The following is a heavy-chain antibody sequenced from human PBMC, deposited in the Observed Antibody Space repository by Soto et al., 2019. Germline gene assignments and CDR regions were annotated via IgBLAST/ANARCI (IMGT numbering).Heavy chain of an antibody. D-gene: IGHD6-13*01. J-gene: IGHJ4*02. CDR1: GFTFSSYS. Sequence: EVQLVESGGGLVKPGGSLRLSCAASGFTFSSYSMNWVRQAPGKGLEWVSSISSSSSYIYYADSVKGRFTISRDNAKNSLYQKMNSLRAEDTAVYYCATKGYTGGYWGQGTLVTVSS. CDR2: ISSSSSYI. CDR3: ATKGYTGGY. V-gene: IGHV3-21*01.